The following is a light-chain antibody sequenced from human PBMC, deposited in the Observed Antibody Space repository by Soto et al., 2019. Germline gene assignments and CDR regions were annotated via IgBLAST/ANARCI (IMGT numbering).Light chain of an antibody. CDR3: QNYNRAPWT. V-gene: IGKV1-27*01. CDR1: QSISSW. J-gene: IGKJ1*01. CDR2: GAS. Sequence: DIQMTQSPSTLSASVGDRVTITCRASQSISSWLAWYQQKPGKVPKLLIYGASTLQSGVPSRFSGSGSGTDFTLTISSLQTEDVATYYCQNYNRAPWTFGQGTKVESK.